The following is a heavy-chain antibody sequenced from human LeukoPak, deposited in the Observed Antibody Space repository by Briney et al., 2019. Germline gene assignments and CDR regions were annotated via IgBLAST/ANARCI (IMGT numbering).Heavy chain of an antibody. CDR2: ISGSGDST. CDR3: AKDGSYYNCDA. D-gene: IGHD1-26*01. Sequence: PGGSLRLSCVTSGFTFSNYAMSWVRQAPGKGLEWVSLISGSGDSTYYADSVEGRFTISRDNYENLLYLQMDRLRADDTAIYYCAKDGSYYNCDAWGQGTLAPVSS. V-gene: IGHV3-23*01. CDR1: GFTFSNYA. J-gene: IGHJ5*02.